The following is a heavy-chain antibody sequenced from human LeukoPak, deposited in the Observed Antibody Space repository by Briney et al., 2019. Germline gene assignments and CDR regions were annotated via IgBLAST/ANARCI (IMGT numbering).Heavy chain of an antibody. CDR3: ARWGDYDFWSGYSNWLDP. J-gene: IGHJ5*02. CDR2: INHSGST. Sequence: PSETLSLTCAVYGGSFSGYYWSWIRQPPGKGLEWIGEINHSGSTNYNPSLKSRVTISVDTSKNQFSLKLSSVTAADTAVYYCARWGDYDFWSGYSNWLDPWGQGTLVTVSS. D-gene: IGHD3-3*01. CDR1: GGSFSGYY. V-gene: IGHV4-34*01.